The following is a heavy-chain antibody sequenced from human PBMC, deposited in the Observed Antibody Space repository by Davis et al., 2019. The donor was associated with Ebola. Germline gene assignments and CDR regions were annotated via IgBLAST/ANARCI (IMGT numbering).Heavy chain of an antibody. CDR3: ASPSTIFRAGMDV. Sequence: PSETLSLTCAVYGGSFSGYYWSWIRQPPGKGLEWIGEINHSGSTNYNPSLKSRVTISVDTSKNQFSLKLSSVTAADTAVYYCASPSTIFRAGMDVWGKGTTVTVSS. CDR2: INHSGST. V-gene: IGHV4-34*01. D-gene: IGHD3-10*02. CDR1: GGSFSGYY. J-gene: IGHJ6*04.